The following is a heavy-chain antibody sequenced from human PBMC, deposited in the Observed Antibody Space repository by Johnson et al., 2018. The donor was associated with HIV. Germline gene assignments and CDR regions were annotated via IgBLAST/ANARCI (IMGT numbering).Heavy chain of an antibody. D-gene: IGHD1-1*01. CDR1: GFTFSSYW. Sequence: MQLVESGGGVVQPGRSLRLSCAASGFTFSSYWMSWVRQAPGTGLEWVANIKQDGSEKYYVDSVKGRFTISRDNGKNSLYLQMNSLRAEDPAVYYCARGRRYGSFGFDLWREGTMVTVSS. J-gene: IGHJ3*01. V-gene: IGHV3-7*01. CDR3: ARGRRYGSFGFDL. CDR2: IKQDGSEK.